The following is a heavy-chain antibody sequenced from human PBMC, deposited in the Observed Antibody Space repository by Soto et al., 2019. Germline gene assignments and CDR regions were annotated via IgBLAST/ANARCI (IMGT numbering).Heavy chain of an antibody. Sequence: PSETLSLTCGVSGFSISSGYYWGWLRQPPGKGLEWIGTIYHSGSTFYNPSLKSRVTISVDTSKNQFSMKLSSVTAADTALYYCERVDRRGWTPNFFDSWGQGALVTVPS. CDR3: ERVDRRGWTPNFFDS. CDR1: GFSISSGYY. J-gene: IGHJ4*02. D-gene: IGHD6-19*01. V-gene: IGHV4-38-2*01. CDR2: IYHSGST.